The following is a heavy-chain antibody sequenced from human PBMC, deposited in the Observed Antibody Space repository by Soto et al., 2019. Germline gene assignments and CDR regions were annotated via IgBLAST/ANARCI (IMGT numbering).Heavy chain of an antibody. D-gene: IGHD1-26*01. CDR3: ARDRAGGGAGLF. Sequence: EVQLVESGGGLVKPGGSLRLSCAASGFTFSSYSMNWVRQAPGKGLEWVSSISRSSYIYYADSVKGRFTISRDNAKNSLYLQMNSMRAEDTAVYYCARDRAGGGAGLFWAQRTMVTVAS. CDR2: ISRSSYI. CDR1: GFTFSSYS. V-gene: IGHV3-21*01. J-gene: IGHJ3*01.